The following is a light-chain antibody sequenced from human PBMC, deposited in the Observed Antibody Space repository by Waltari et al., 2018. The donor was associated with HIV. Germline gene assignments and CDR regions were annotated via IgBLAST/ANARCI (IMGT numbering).Light chain of an antibody. CDR1: QSVSSN. CDR3: QQYINRPPYT. CDR2: GAS. V-gene: IGKV3-15*01. Sequence: EIVMTQSPATLSVSPGERATLSCRASQSVSSNLAWYQQNPGQAPRLLIYGASTRATGVPARFSGSGSGTEFTLTISSLQSEDFAVYYCQQYINRPPYTFGQGTKLEI. J-gene: IGKJ2*01.